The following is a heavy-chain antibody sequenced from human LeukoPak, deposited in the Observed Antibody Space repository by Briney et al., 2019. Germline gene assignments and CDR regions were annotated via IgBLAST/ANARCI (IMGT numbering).Heavy chain of an antibody. Sequence: GGSLRLSCAASGFTFDDYAMHWVRQASGKGLEWVSHITWDGGSTHYADSVEGRFTISRDNRENSLYLQMNSLRPEDTALYYCAKDRAARGRGNYFYMDVWGKGTTVTVSS. CDR2: ITWDGGST. CDR1: GFTFDDYA. J-gene: IGHJ6*03. CDR3: AKDRAARGRGNYFYMDV. V-gene: IGHV3-43D*03. D-gene: IGHD2/OR15-2a*01.